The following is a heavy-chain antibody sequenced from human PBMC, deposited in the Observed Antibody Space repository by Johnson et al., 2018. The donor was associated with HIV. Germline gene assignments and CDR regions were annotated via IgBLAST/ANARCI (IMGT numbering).Heavy chain of an antibody. Sequence: VQLVESGGGLVKPGGSLRLSCAASGFTFSNAWMSWVRQAPGKGLEWVGRIKSKTDGGTTDYAAPVKGRFTISRDDSKNTLYLQMNSLRAEDTAVYYCARDGYCSGGSCYSGDRLDAFDIWGQGTMVTVSS. J-gene: IGHJ3*02. CDR2: IKSKTDGGTT. V-gene: IGHV3-15*01. D-gene: IGHD2-15*01. CDR1: GFTFSNAW. CDR3: ARDGYCSGGSCYSGDRLDAFDI.